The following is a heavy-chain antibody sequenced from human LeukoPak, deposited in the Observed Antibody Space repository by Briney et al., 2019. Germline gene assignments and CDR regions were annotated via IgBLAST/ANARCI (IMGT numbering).Heavy chain of an antibody. D-gene: IGHD6-13*01. J-gene: IGHJ4*02. CDR1: GGSISSSSYY. Sequence: SETLSLTCTVSGGSISSSSYYWGWIRQSPGKGLEWIGTMSNSGSTYYNPSLKRRVTISGDTAKNQFSLKLSSVTAADTAVYYCARRSQAAAGRGIDYWGQGTLVTVSS. V-gene: IGHV4-39*01. CDR2: MSNSGST. CDR3: ARRSQAAAGRGIDY.